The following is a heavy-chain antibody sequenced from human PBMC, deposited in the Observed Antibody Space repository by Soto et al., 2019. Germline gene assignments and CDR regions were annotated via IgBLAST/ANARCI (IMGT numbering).Heavy chain of an antibody. J-gene: IGHJ4*02. CDR1: GYTLTELS. D-gene: IGHD3-22*01. CDR3: AKGTSITMIVPFDY. V-gene: IGHV1-24*01. Sequence: ASVKVSCKVSGYTLTELSMHWVRQAPGKGLEWMGGFDPEDGETIYAQKFQGRVTMAEDTSTDTAYMELSSLRSEDTAVYYCAKGTSITMIVPFDYWGQGTLVSVSS. CDR2: FDPEDGET.